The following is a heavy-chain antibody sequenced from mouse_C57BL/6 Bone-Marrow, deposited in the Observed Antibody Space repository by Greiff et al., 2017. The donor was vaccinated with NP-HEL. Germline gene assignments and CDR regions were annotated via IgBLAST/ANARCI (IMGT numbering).Heavy chain of an antibody. CDR1: GYTFTDYE. Sequence: QVQLQQSGAELVRPGASVTLSCTASGYTFTDYEMHWVKQTPVHGLEWIGAIVPETGGTAYNQKFKGKAILTADKSSSTAYMELSSLTSEASAVYYCTIYGNSYYAMDYWGQGTSVTVSS. J-gene: IGHJ4*01. CDR2: IVPETGGT. V-gene: IGHV1-15*01. CDR3: TIYGNSYYAMDY. D-gene: IGHD2-1*01.